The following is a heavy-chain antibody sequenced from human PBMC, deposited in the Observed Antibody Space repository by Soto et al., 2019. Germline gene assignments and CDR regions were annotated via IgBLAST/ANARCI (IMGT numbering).Heavy chain of an antibody. CDR2: IYATGTT. CDR1: GASISGFY. CDR3: VRDGTKTLRDWFDP. D-gene: IGHD1-1*01. Sequence: TETLSLTCTVSGASISGFYWSWIRKSAGKGLEWIGRIYATGTTDYNPSLKSRVMMSVDTSKKQFSLKLRSVTAADTAVYYCVRDGTKTLRDWFDPWGQGISVTVSS. V-gene: IGHV4-4*07. J-gene: IGHJ5*02.